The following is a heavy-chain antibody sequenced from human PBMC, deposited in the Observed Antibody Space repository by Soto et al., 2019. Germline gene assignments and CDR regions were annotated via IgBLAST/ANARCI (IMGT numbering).Heavy chain of an antibody. CDR3: VKDWKDTAMVTDDQFDY. J-gene: IGHJ4*02. CDR2: ISSNGGST. D-gene: IGHD5-18*01. V-gene: IGHV3-64D*08. CDR1: GFTFSSYA. Sequence: GGSLRLSCSASGFTFSSYAMHWVRQAPGKGLEYVSAISSNGGSTYYADSVKGRFTISRDNSKNTLYLQMSSLRAEDTALYYCVKDWKDTAMVTDDQFDYWGQGTLVTVSS.